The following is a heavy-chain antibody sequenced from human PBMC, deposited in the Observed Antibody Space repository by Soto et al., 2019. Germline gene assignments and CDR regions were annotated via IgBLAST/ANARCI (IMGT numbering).Heavy chain of an antibody. CDR3: AGGYGMNV. V-gene: IGHV6-1*01. CDR1: GDSVSTTSAA. CDR2: TYCNSKWYN. Sequence: SQTLSLTCAISGDSVSTTSAAWNWIRQSPSRGLEWLGRTYCNSKWYNDYAVSVKSRIIIKPDTSKNQFSLQLNSITPEDTAVYYCAGGYGMNVWGQGTTVTVSS. J-gene: IGHJ6*02. D-gene: IGHD2-15*01.